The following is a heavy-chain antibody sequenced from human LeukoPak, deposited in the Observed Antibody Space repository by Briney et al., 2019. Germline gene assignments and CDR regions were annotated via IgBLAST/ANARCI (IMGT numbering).Heavy chain of an antibody. D-gene: IGHD6-19*01. J-gene: IGHJ4*02. CDR2: INHSGST. CDR3: ARHPELGGWYVGSFYFDY. CDR1: GGSFSGYY. V-gene: IGHV4-34*01. Sequence: SETLSLTCAVYGGSFSGYYWSWIRQPPGKGLEWIGEINHSGSTNYNPSLKSRVTISVDTSKNQFSLKLSSVTAADTAVYYCARHPELGGWYVGSFYFDYWGQGTLVTVSS.